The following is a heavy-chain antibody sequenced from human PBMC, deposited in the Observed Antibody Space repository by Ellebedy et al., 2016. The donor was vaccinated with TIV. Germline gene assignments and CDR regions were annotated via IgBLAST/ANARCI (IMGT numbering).Heavy chain of an antibody. Sequence: ESLKISCAASGFSFRSYWMSWVRQAPGKGLEWVANIYQDGSDEYYVDSVKGRFTISRDNDNKALFLQMNSLRVEDTAVYYCARRGSYGDYAVQINNWFDRWGQGTLVTVYS. V-gene: IGHV3-7*01. J-gene: IGHJ5*02. CDR2: IYQDGSDE. CDR3: ARRGSYGDYAVQINNWFDR. D-gene: IGHD4-17*01. CDR1: GFSFRSYW.